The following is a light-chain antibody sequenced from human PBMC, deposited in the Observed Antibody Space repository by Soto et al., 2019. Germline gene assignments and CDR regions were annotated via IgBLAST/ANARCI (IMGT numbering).Light chain of an antibody. Sequence: PNLYESQGERATPSCRASPSVSILLAWYQQKPGKAPRLLIHGATTRAPGIPARFSGSGSGTEFTLTISILHSENFAVYNSQQDNSFPPPFGQGT. CDR2: GAT. CDR3: QQDNSFPPP. J-gene: IGKJ1*01. CDR1: PSVSIL. V-gene: IGKV3-15*01.